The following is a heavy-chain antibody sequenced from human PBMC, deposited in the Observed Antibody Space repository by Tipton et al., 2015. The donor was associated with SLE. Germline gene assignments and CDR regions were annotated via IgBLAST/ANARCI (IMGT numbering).Heavy chain of an antibody. J-gene: IGHJ5*02. Sequence: TLSLTYTVSGGSISSSSYYCGWIRQHPGKGLEWIGYTYYSGSPYYNPSLKSRVTISLDMSKNQFSLRLSSVTAADTAVYYCPIYYHDSTGLHWFDPWGQGTLVTVSS. D-gene: IGHD3-22*01. CDR2: TYYSGSP. CDR3: PIYYHDSTGLHWFDP. CDR1: GGSISSSSYY. V-gene: IGHV4-31*06.